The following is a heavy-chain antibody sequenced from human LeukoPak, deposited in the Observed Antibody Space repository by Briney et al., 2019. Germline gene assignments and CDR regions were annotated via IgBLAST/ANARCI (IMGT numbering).Heavy chain of an antibody. CDR3: ARDPRRYYYDSSGYYYNY. V-gene: IGHV3-30-3*01. J-gene: IGHJ4*02. CDR1: GFTFSSYA. CDR2: ISHDGSND. Sequence: GGSLRLSCAASGFTFSSYAMYWVRQAPGKGLEWVAVISHDGSNDYYADSVKGRFTISRDNSKNTLYLQINSLRAGDTAVYYCARDPRRYYYDSSGYYYNYWGQGTLVTVSS. D-gene: IGHD3-22*01.